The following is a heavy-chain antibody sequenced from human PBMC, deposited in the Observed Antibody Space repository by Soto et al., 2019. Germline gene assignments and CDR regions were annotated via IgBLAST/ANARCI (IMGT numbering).Heavy chain of an antibody. CDR2: INPNSGGT. Sequence: ASVKVSCKASGYTFTGYYMHWVRQAPGQGLEWMGWINPNSGGTNYAQKFQGRVTMTRDTSISTAYMELSRLRSDDTAVYYCARGVDSSGYYPADYWGQGTLVTVSS. J-gene: IGHJ4*02. D-gene: IGHD3-22*01. CDR1: GYTFTGYY. CDR3: ARGVDSSGYYPADY. V-gene: IGHV1-2*02.